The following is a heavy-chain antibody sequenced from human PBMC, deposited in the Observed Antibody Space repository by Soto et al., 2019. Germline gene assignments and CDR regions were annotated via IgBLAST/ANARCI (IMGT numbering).Heavy chain of an antibody. CDR1: GGSISSYY. CDR3: ARKPARLWSSEIDI. J-gene: IGHJ3*02. V-gene: IGHV4-59*01. D-gene: IGHD3-10*01. CDR2: IYYSGST. Sequence: SETLSLTCTVSGGSISSYYWSWIRQPPGKGLEWIGYIYYSGSTNYNPSLKSRVTISVDTSKNQFSLKLSSVTAADTAVYYCARKPARLWSSEIDIWGQGTMVTVSS.